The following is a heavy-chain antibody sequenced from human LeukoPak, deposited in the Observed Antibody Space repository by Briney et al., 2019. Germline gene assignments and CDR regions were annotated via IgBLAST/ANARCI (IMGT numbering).Heavy chain of an antibody. J-gene: IGHJ4*02. CDR1: GFTVSSNY. D-gene: IGHD1-26*01. V-gene: IGHV3-53*01. Sequence: PGGSLRLSCAASGFTVSSNYMNWVRQAPGKGLEWVSVIYSGSSTYYADSVEGRFTISRDNSKNTVYLQMNSLRAEDTAVYYCAREGTTTSFDYWGQGTQVTVSS. CDR2: IYSGSST. CDR3: AREGTTTSFDY.